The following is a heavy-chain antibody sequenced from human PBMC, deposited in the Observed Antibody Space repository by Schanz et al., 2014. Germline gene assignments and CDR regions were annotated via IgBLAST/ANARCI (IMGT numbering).Heavy chain of an antibody. V-gene: IGHV1-18*01. CDR3: TRGGYSYALSAFDI. Sequence: QVQLVQSGAEVKKPGSSVKVSCKASGGTFSSYSITWVRQAPGQGLEWVGWISPYTGNTHYFDKMEGRVTMTTDTSTSTAYMELRSLRSDDTALYYCTRGGYSYALSAFDIWGQGTMXTVSS. CDR2: ISPYTGNT. D-gene: IGHD5-18*01. J-gene: IGHJ3*02. CDR1: GGTFSSYS.